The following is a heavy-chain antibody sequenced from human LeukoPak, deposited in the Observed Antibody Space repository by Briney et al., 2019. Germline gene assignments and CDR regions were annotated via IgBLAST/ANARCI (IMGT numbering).Heavy chain of an antibody. CDR3: ARGCREYDFWSGYPNWFDP. CDR1: GGSISSGDYY. D-gene: IGHD3-3*01. CDR2: IYYSGST. J-gene: IGHJ5*02. V-gene: IGHV4-30-4*01. Sequence: SQTLSLTCTVSGGSISSGDYYWRWIRQPPGKGLEWIGYIYYSGSTYYNPSLKSRVTISVDTSKNQFSLKLSSVTAADTAVYYCARGCREYDFWSGYPNWFDPWGQGTLVTVSS.